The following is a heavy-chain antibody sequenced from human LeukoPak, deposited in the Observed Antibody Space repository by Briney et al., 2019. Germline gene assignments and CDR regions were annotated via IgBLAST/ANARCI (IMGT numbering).Heavy chain of an antibody. D-gene: IGHD3-16*01. CDR1: GFTFSSYW. J-gene: IGHJ4*02. CDR2: IKEDGSEK. CDR3: ARTQLWRGILDY. V-gene: IGHV3-7*03. Sequence: GGSLRLSCAASGFTFSSYWISWVRQAPGKGLEWVANIKEDGSEKYYVDSVKGRFTISRDNGKNSLYLQMNSPRAEDTAVYYCARTQLWRGILDYWGQGTLVTVSS.